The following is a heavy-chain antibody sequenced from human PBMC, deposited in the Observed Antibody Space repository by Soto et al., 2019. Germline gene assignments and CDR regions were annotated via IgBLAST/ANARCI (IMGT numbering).Heavy chain of an antibody. V-gene: IGHV3-30*18. Sequence: RGSLRLSCAASGFTFSSYGMHWVRQAPGKGLEWVAVISYDGSNKYYADSVKGRFTISRDNSKNTLYLQMNSLRAEDTAVYYWAKGSTAMTYFDYWGQGTLVTVS. D-gene: IGHD5-18*01. CDR3: AKGSTAMTYFDY. CDR2: ISYDGSNK. CDR1: GFTFSSYG. J-gene: IGHJ4*02.